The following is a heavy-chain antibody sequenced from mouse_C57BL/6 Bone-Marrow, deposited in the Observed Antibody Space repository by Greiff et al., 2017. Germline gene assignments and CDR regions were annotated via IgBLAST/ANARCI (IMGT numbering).Heavy chain of an antibody. J-gene: IGHJ3*01. CDR3: ARRQLKPWFAY. CDR2: IYPRSGNT. CDR1: GYTFTSYG. V-gene: IGHV1-81*01. Sequence: QVQLKESGAELARPGASVKLSCKASGYTFTSYGISWVKQRTGQGLEWIGEIYPRSGNTYYNEKFKGKATLTADKSSSTAYMELRSLTSEDSAVYFCARRQLKPWFAYWGQGTLVTGSA. D-gene: IGHD3-2*02.